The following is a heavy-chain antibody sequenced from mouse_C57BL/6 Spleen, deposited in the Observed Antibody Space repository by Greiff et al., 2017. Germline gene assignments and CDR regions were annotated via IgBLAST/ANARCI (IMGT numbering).Heavy chain of an antibody. V-gene: IGHV1-64*01. CDR2: IHPNSGST. CDR3: ARETKYYGSSMDY. CDR1: GYTFTSYW. D-gene: IGHD1-1*01. J-gene: IGHJ4*01. Sequence: QVQLQQPGAELVKPGASVKLSCKASGYTFTSYWMHWVKQRPGQGLEWIGMIHPNSGSTNYNEKFKSKATLTVDKSSSTAYMQLSSLTSEDSAVYYCARETKYYGSSMDYWGQGTSVTVSS.